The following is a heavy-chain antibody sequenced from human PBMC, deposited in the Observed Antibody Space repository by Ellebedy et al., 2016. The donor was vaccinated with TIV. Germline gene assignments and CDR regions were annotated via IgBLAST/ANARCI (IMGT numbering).Heavy chain of an antibody. D-gene: IGHD3-22*01. CDR2: INPKSGGT. Sequence: AASVKVSCKASGYTFTGYYIHWVRQAPGQGLEWMGWINPKSGGTNYAQKVQDRVTMPRDTSIRTAYMELSRLRSDDTAVYYCARVRSRNYYDSGDYSDAVDIWGQGTMVTVSS. V-gene: IGHV1-2*02. CDR3: ARVRSRNYYDSGDYSDAVDI. J-gene: IGHJ3*02. CDR1: GYTFTGYY.